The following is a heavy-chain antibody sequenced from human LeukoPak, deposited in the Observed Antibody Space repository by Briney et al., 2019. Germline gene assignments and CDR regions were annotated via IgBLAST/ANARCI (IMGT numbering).Heavy chain of an antibody. Sequence: ASVKVSCKASGYTFTSYYMHWVRQAPGQGLEWMGIINPSGGSTSYAQKFQGRVTMTRDMSTSTVYMELSSLRSEDTAVYYCARDLVGFRDIVVVVAATMGYWGQGTLVTVSS. CDR2: INPSGGST. J-gene: IGHJ4*02. D-gene: IGHD2-15*01. V-gene: IGHV1-46*01. CDR3: ARDLVGFRDIVVVVAATMGY. CDR1: GYTFTSYY.